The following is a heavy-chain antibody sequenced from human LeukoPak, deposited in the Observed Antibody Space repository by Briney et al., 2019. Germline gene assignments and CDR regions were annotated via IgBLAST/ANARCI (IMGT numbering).Heavy chain of an antibody. CDR3: ARMYDSSGYYYFQH. CDR1: GFTFSSYG. D-gene: IGHD3-22*01. V-gene: IGHV3-30*02. Sequence: GGSLRLSCAASGFTFSSYGMHWVRQAPGKGLEWVAFIRYDGSNKYYADSVKGRFTISRDNSKNTLYLQMNSLRAEDTAVYYCARMYDSSGYYYFQHWGQGTLVTVSS. CDR2: IRYDGSNK. J-gene: IGHJ1*01.